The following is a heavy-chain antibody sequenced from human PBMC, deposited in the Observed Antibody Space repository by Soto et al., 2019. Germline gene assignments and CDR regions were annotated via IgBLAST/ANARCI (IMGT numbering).Heavy chain of an antibody. CDR3: ARGRGGSIYYFDY. CDR1: GFTFSSYA. Sequence: QVQLVESGGGVVQPGRSLRLSCAASGFTFSSYAMHWVRQAPGKGLEWVAVISYDGSNKYYADSVKGRFTISRDNXKNTLYLQMNSLRAEDTAVYYCARGRGGSIYYFDYWGQGTLVTVSS. J-gene: IGHJ4*02. D-gene: IGHD2-15*01. V-gene: IGHV3-30-3*01. CDR2: ISYDGSNK.